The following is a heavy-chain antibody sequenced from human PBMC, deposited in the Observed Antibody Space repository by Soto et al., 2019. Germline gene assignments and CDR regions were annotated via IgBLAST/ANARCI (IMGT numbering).Heavy chain of an antibody. CDR2: INYSGST. CDR1: GGSISCSSYY. CDR3: ARAIVVEGADPLRGRRPGYWFEP. Sequence: QLQLQESGPGLVKPSETLSLTCTVSGGSISCSSYYWGWIRQPPGKGLEWIGSINYSGSTYYNPSLKRLVTISVDTSKSQFSLKLSSVTAEDTAVYDCARAIVVEGADPLRGRRPGYWFEPWGQGTLVTASS. D-gene: IGHD2-15*01. J-gene: IGHJ5*02. V-gene: IGHV4-39*01.